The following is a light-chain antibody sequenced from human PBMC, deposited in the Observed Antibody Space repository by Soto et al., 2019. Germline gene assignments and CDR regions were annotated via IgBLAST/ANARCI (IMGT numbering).Light chain of an antibody. CDR1: QSLLHSNGYNY. V-gene: IGKV2-28*01. Sequence: DIVMTQSPLSLPVTPGEPASISCRSSQSLLHSNGYNYLDWYLQKPVQSPQLLIYLGSNQASGVPDRFSGSGSGTDFTLKISRVEDEDVGVYYCMQPLQSWTFGQGTKVEIQ. CDR3: MQPLQSWT. J-gene: IGKJ1*01. CDR2: LGS.